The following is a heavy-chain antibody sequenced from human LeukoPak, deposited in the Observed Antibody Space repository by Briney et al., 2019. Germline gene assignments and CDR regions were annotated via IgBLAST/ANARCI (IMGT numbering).Heavy chain of an antibody. CDR2: VSGTSEYI. Sequence: AGGSLRLSWAASGFIFSTYSMIWVRQAPGKGLEWVSSVSGTSEYIYYADSVRGRFTISRDNAKNTVYLQMNSLRAEDTAVYYCARWYSSGWYSDYWGQGTLVTVSS. CDR3: ARWYSSGWYSDY. J-gene: IGHJ4*02. D-gene: IGHD6-19*01. V-gene: IGHV3-21*06. CDR1: GFIFSTYS.